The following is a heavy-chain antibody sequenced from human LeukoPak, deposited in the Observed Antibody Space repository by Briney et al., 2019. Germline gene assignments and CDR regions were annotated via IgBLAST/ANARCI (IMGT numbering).Heavy chain of an antibody. CDR3: ARGHKGSGELKYFYGMDV. V-gene: IGHV3-48*02. J-gene: IGHJ6*02. Sequence: TGGSLRLSCAASGFTFSTYSMNWVRQAPGKGLEWVSYISSSSRIIHYAESVKGRFTISRDNAKNSLYVQMNSLRDEDTAVYYCARGHKGSGELKYFYGMDVWGQGTTVTVSS. CDR1: GFTFSTYS. CDR2: ISSSSRII. D-gene: IGHD3-10*01.